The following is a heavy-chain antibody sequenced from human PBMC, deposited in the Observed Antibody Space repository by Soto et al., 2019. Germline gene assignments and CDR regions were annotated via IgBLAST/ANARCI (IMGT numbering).Heavy chain of an antibody. CDR1: VVSISNYY. CDR3: ARRTWSSWCSDY. Sequence: SETLSRTCTVPVVSISNYYWRWIRHPPRKGLEWTGYIYYSGSPNYNTSIKRRVTISLDTSETHFSLKLSSVTAADSAVYYCARRTWSSWCSDYWGPGTLVTVSS. CDR2: IYYSGSP. D-gene: IGHD6-13*01. V-gene: IGHV4-59*08. J-gene: IGHJ4*02.